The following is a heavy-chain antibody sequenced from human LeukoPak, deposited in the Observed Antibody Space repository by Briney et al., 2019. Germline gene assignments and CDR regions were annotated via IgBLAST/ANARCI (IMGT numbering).Heavy chain of an antibody. Sequence: GGSLRLSCAASGFTFSSYAMSWVRQAPGKGLEWVSAISGSGGSTYYADSVKGRFTISRDNSKNTLYLQMNSLGAEDTAVYYRAKPSRGATNYWGQGTLVTVSS. J-gene: IGHJ4*02. D-gene: IGHD1-26*01. CDR1: GFTFSSYA. CDR2: ISGSGGST. CDR3: AKPSRGATNY. V-gene: IGHV3-23*01.